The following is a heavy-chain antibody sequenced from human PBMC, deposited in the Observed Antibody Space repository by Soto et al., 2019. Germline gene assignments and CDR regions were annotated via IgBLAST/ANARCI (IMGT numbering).Heavy chain of an antibody. CDR2: INDDGIST. CDR1: GFTFSMYW. Sequence: PRLSCAASGFTFSMYWMHWVCQVPGKGPEWVSRINDDGISTNYADSVKGRFTISRDNAKNTLYLQMNALRVEDTGVYYCTRGPRPTSTGTGAFWVQGTLVTASS. CDR3: TRGPRPTSTGTGAF. V-gene: IGHV3-74*01. J-gene: IGHJ4*02. D-gene: IGHD1-1*01.